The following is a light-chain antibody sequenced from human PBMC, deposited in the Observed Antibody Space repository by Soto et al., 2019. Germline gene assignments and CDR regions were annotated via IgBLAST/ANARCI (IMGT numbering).Light chain of an antibody. CDR3: QQYNSYRT. CDR2: DAS. J-gene: IGKJ1*01. V-gene: IGKV1-5*01. Sequence: DIQMTQSPSTLSASVGDRVTITCRASQSISSWLAWYQQKPGEAPKLLIYDASSLESGVPSRFSCCGTGTEFAFTIIRLQPDVFATYYCQQYNSYRTFGQGTKVEIK. CDR1: QSISSW.